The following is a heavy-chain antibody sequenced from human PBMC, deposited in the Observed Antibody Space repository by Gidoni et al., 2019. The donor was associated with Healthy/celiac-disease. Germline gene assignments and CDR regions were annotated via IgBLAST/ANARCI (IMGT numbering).Heavy chain of an antibody. CDR2: IYYSGST. V-gene: IGHV4-39*01. CDR1: GGSISSSSYY. CDR3: ATRNYGDYVGY. J-gene: IGHJ4*02. Sequence: QLQLQESGPGLVKPSATLSLTCTVSGGSISSSSYYWGWIRQPPGKGLEWIGSIYYSGSTYYNPSLKSRVTISVDTSKNQFSLKLSSVTAADTAVYYCATRNYGDYVGYWGQGTLVTVSS. D-gene: IGHD4-17*01.